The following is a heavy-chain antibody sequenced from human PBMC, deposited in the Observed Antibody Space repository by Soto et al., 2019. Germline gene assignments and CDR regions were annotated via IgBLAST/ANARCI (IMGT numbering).Heavy chain of an antibody. CDR3: ARDRLVEATILTAFDY. V-gene: IGHV1-69*01. Sequence: QVQLVQSGAEVKKPGSSVKVSCKASGGTFSSYAISWVRQAPGQGLEWMGGLIPIFGTANYAQKFQGRVTISADESTSTAYMELSSLRSEDTAVYYCARDRLVEATILTAFDYCGQGTLVTVSS. J-gene: IGHJ4*02. CDR1: GGTFSSYA. CDR2: LIPIFGTA. D-gene: IGHD1-26*01.